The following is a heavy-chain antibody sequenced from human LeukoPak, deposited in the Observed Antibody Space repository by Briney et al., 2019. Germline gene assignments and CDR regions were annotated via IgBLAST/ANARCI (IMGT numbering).Heavy chain of an antibody. CDR3: ARGGLHYYDSSGFDY. V-gene: IGHV3-30-3*01. CDR1: GFTFGRYA. Sequence: GRSLRLSCAASGFTFGRYAMHWVRQAPGKGLECVAVILYDGSNKYYADSVRGRFTISRDNSKNTVYLQMNSLRAEDTAAYYCARGGLHYYDSSGFDYWGQGTLVTVSS. CDR2: ILYDGSNK. D-gene: IGHD3-22*01. J-gene: IGHJ4*02.